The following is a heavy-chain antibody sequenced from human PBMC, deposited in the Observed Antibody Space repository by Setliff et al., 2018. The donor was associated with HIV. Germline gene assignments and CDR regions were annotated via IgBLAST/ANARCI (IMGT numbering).Heavy chain of an antibody. CDR1: GASISSHY. D-gene: IGHD3-22*01. CDR3: ARDVTFITHDALDL. V-gene: IGHV4-59*11. Sequence: KTSETLSLTCTVSGASISSHYWSWIRQSPGKGLEWIGHVYYSGTTKYNPSLQSRVSMSVDTSKNQVSVRLQSLSAADTAVYYCARDVTFITHDALDLWGQGIMVTVS. J-gene: IGHJ3*01. CDR2: VYYSGTT.